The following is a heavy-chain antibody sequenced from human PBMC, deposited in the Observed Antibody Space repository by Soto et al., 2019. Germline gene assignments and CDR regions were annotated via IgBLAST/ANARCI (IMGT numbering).Heavy chain of an antibody. V-gene: IGHV3-48*02. D-gene: IGHD6-13*01. CDR2: ISSSSRTI. J-gene: IGHJ6*01. Sequence: PGFSLILSCSASGFTFSSYSMNWVRQAPGKGLEWVSYISSSSRTIYYADSVKGRFTISRDNAKHSLYLQVNSLRDEATAVYYCARVRDSSSLVPYSPRGMVV. CDR3: ARVRDSSSLVPYSPRGMVV. CDR1: GFTFSSYS.